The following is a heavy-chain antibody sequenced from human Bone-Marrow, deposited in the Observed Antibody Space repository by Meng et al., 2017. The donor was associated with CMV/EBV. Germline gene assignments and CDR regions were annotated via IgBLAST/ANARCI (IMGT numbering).Heavy chain of an antibody. CDR3: AILLRAAAFDY. D-gene: IGHD6-13*01. CDR2: ISAYNGNT. J-gene: IGHJ4*02. V-gene: IGHV1-18*01. Sequence: ASVKVSCKASGYTFTSYGISWVRQAPGQGLEWMGWISAYNGNTNYAQKLQGRVTMTRDTSISTAYMGLSRLRSDDTAVYYCAILLRAAAFDYWGQGTLVTVSS. CDR1: GYTFTSYG.